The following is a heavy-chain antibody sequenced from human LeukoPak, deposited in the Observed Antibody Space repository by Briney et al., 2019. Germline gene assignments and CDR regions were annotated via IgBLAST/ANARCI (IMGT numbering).Heavy chain of an antibody. CDR3: ARDRSSSGCQPATVGSTCWYFDL. V-gene: IGHV3-7*01. D-gene: IGHD6-19*01. CDR1: GFIFRNYW. CDR2: IKEDGSEK. J-gene: IGHJ2*01. Sequence: PGGSLRLSCAASGFIFRNYWMSWVRQAPGKGLEWVANIKEDGSEKYYVESVKGRFTISRDNAKNSLYLQMSSLRAEDTAVYYCARDRSSSGCQPATVGSTCWYFDLWGRGTLVTVSS.